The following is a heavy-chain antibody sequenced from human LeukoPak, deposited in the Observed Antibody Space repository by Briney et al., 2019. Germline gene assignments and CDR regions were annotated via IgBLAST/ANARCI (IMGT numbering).Heavy chain of an antibody. D-gene: IGHD6-13*01. J-gene: IGHJ6*02. CDR1: GFTFSSYA. CDR3: AKWLVSSSWYYYYGMDV. V-gene: IGHV3-23*01. Sequence: GGSLRLPCAASGFTFSSYAMSWVRQAPGKGLEWVSAISGSGGSTYYADSVKGRFTISRDNSKNTLYLQMNSLRAEDTAVYYCAKWLVSSSWYYYYGMDVWGQGTTVTVSS. CDR2: ISGSGGST.